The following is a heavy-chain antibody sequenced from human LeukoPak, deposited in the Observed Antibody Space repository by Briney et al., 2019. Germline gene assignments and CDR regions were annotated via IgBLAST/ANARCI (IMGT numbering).Heavy chain of an antibody. D-gene: IGHD6-19*01. CDR3: ARAPASSGWTFDY. Sequence: PSETLSLTCTVSGYSISSGYYWGWIRQPPGKGLEWIGSIYHSGSTYYNPSLKSRVTISVDTSKNQFSLKLSSVTAADTAVYYCARAPASSGWTFDYWGQGTLVTVSS. CDR1: GYSISSGYY. CDR2: IYHSGST. J-gene: IGHJ4*02. V-gene: IGHV4-38-2*02.